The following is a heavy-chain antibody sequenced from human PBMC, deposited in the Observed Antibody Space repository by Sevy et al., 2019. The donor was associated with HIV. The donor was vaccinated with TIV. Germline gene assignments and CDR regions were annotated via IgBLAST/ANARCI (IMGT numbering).Heavy chain of an antibody. J-gene: IGHJ4*02. V-gene: IGHV1-18*01. CDR3: AIGGDIVLVPAAADY. D-gene: IGHD2-2*01. CDR2: IIANNGNT. CDR1: GYTFTSYG. Sequence: ASVKVSCKASGYTFTSYGISWVRQAPGQRLEWMGWIIANNGNTNSAQKLQGRVTMTTDTSTSIAYMELRSLRSDDTAVYYCAIGGDIVLVPAAADYWGQGTLVTVSS.